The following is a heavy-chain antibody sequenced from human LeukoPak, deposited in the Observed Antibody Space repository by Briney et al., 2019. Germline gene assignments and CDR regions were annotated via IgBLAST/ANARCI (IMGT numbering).Heavy chain of an antibody. CDR2: ISGSGGST. J-gene: IGHJ4*02. CDR3: ANQVVRGVIGYYFDY. D-gene: IGHD3-10*01. Sequence: GGSLRLSCAASGFTFSSYAMSWVRQAPGKGLERVSAISGSGGSTYYADSVKGRFTISRDDSKNTLYLQMNSLRAEDTAVYYCANQVVRGVIGYYFDYWGQGTLVTVSS. V-gene: IGHV3-23*01. CDR1: GFTFSSYA.